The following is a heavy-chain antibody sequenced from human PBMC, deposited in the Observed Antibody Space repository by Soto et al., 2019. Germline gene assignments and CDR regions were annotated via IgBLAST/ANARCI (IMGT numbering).Heavy chain of an antibody. CDR2: ISAYNGNT. D-gene: IGHD3-22*01. J-gene: IGHJ4*02. Sequence: GASVKVSCKASGYTFTSYGISWVRQAPGQGLEWMGWISAYNGNTNYAQKFQGRVTMTRDTSTSTVYMELSSLRSEDTAVYYCARGLIYDSSGYYFDYWGQGTLVTVSS. CDR3: ARGLIYDSSGYYFDY. CDR1: GYTFTSYG. V-gene: IGHV1-18*01.